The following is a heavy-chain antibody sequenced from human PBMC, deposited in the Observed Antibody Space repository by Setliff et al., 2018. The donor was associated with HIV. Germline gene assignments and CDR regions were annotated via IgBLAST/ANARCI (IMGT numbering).Heavy chain of an antibody. CDR3: ARDPELKQWLVRSPSFYFDY. Sequence: ASVKVSCKASGYVSSDYQIHWVRQAPGQGLEYMGYIIPNSGGTMFARKFQDRVTMTRDTSISTVYLELSRLTSDDTAVYFCARDPELKQWLVRSPSFYFDYWGQGTLVTVS. V-gene: IGHV1-2*02. D-gene: IGHD6-19*01. CDR2: IIPNSGGT. CDR1: GYVSSDYQ. J-gene: IGHJ4*02.